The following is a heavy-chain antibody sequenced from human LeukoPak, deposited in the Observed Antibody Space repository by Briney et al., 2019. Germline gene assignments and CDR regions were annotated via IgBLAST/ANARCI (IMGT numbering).Heavy chain of an antibody. D-gene: IGHD5-12*01. CDR3: ARDAGGYDS. CDR2: IKEDGSKD. Sequence: GGSLRLSCAASGFSFSTYWMSWVRQTPGKGLEWVANIKEDGSKDYYVDSVKGRFTISRDNAKNSLYLQMNGLRVEDSAVYYCARDAGGYDSWGQGTLVTVSS. CDR1: GFSFSTYW. J-gene: IGHJ5*01. V-gene: IGHV3-7*01.